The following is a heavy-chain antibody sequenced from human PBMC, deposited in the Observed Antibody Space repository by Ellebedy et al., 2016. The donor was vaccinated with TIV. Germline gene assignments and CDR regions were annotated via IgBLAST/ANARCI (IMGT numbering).Heavy chain of an antibody. CDR2: LYSGGST. V-gene: IGHV3-53*01. CDR1: GFTVSSNY. J-gene: IGHJ6*02. CDR3: ARHRYGMDV. Sequence: GESLKISCAASGFTVSSNYMSWVRQAPGKGLEWVSVLYSGGSTYYADSVKDRFTISRDNSKNTLYLQMNSLRAEDTAVYYCARHRYGMDVWGQGTTVTVSS.